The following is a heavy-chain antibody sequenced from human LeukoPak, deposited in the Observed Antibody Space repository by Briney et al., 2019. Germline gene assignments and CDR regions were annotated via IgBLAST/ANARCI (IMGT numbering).Heavy chain of an antibody. V-gene: IGHV1-8*01. CDR2: MNPNSGNT. Sequence: ASVKVSCKASGYTFTSYDNNWVRQATGQGLEWMGWMNPNSGNTGYAQKVQGRVNMTRNTSISTAYMELSSLRSEDTAVYYCARVGYSSGWYEAFDIWGQGTMVTVSS. J-gene: IGHJ3*02. CDR3: ARVGYSSGWYEAFDI. CDR1: GYTFTSYD. D-gene: IGHD6-19*01.